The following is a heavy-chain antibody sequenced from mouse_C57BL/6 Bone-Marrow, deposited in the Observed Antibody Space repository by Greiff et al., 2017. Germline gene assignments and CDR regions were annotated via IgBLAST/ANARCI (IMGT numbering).Heavy chain of an antibody. J-gene: IGHJ2*01. V-gene: IGHV1-55*01. CDR1: GYTFTSYW. CDR2: IYPGSGST. D-gene: IGHD2-5*01. CDR3: AREYYSNYVGNYFDY. Sequence: QVQLQQPGAELVKPGASVKMSCKASGYTFTSYWITWVKQRPGQGLEWIGDIYPGSGSTNYNEKFKSKATLTVDTSSSTAYMQLSSLTSEDSAVYYCAREYYSNYVGNYFDYWGQGTTLTVSS.